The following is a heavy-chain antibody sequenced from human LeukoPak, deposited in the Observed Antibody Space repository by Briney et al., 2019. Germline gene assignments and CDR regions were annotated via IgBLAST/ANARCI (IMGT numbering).Heavy chain of an antibody. J-gene: IGHJ3*02. D-gene: IGHD2-2*01. V-gene: IGHV1-2*02. Sequence: ASVKVSCKASGYTFTGYYMHWVRQGPGQGLEWVGWINPNSGGTNYAQKFQGRVTMTRDTSISTAYMELSRLRSDDTAVYYCAREGCSSTSCHDAFDIWGQGTMVTVSS. CDR3: AREGCSSTSCHDAFDI. CDR2: INPNSGGT. CDR1: GYTFTGYY.